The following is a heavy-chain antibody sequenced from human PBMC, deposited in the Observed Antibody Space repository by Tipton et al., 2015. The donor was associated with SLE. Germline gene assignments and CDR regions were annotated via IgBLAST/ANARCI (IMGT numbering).Heavy chain of an antibody. J-gene: IGHJ4*02. CDR3: ARVFSLGYFDY. Sequence: GLVKPSETLSLTCAVYGGSFSGYYWSWIRQPPGKGLEWIGEINHSGSTNYNPSLKSRVTISVDTSKIQFSLTLSSVTAADTAVYYCARVFSLGYFDYWGQGTLVTVSS. CDR1: GGSFSGYY. V-gene: IGHV4-34*01. CDR2: INHSGST.